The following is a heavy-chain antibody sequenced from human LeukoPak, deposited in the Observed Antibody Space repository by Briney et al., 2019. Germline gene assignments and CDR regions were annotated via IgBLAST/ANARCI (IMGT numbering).Heavy chain of an antibody. D-gene: IGHD3-10*01. CDR3: ARERGGHYYGSGSYLDY. CDR1: GYTFTGYY. J-gene: IGHJ4*02. V-gene: IGHV1-2*02. CDR2: INPNSGGT. Sequence: VASVKVSCKASGYTFTGYYMHWVRQAPGQGLEWMGWINPNSGGTNYAQKFQGRVTMTRDTSISTAYMELSRLRSDDTAVYYCARERGGHYYGSGSYLDYWGQGTLVTVSS.